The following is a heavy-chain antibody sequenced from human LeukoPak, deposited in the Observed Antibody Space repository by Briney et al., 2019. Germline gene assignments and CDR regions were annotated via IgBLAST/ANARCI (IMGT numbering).Heavy chain of an antibody. CDR2: IYYSGST. D-gene: IGHD3-16*02. CDR3: ARRRYLYYYYMDV. Sequence: SETLSLTCAVYGGSSSGYYWSWIRQPPGKGLEWIGYIYYSGSTNYNPSLKSRVTISVDTSKNQFSLKLSSVTAADTAVYYCARRRYLYYYYMDVWGKGTTVTVSS. CDR1: GGSSSGYY. V-gene: IGHV4-59*12. J-gene: IGHJ6*03.